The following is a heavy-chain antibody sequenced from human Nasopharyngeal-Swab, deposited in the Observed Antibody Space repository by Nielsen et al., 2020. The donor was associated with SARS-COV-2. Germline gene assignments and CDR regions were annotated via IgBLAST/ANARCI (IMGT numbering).Heavy chain of an antibody. D-gene: IGHD4-17*01. V-gene: IGHV4-59*13. Sequence: SETLSLTCTVSGGSISTYYWNWIRQPPGKGLEWIGYIYYSGSTNYNPSLKSRVTISVDTSKNQLSLKLSSVTAADTAVYYCARSRREWYGDYHYFDYWGQGTLVTVSS. CDR2: IYYSGST. CDR1: GGSISTYY. CDR3: ARSRREWYGDYHYFDY. J-gene: IGHJ4*02.